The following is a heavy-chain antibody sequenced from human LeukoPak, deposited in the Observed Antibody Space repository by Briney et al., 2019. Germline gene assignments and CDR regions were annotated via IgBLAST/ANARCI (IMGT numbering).Heavy chain of an antibody. J-gene: IGHJ4*02. V-gene: IGHV3-7*01. D-gene: IGHD3-22*01. Sequence: GGSLRLSCAASGFTFSSHWMTWVRQAPGKGLEWVANIKQDGSAKYYVDSLRGRFSISRDNVKNSLFLQMNSLSAEDTAVYYCARCPYDSSGYYSVPSHLDYWGQGTLVTVSS. CDR1: GFTFSSHW. CDR2: IKQDGSAK. CDR3: ARCPYDSSGYYSVPSHLDY.